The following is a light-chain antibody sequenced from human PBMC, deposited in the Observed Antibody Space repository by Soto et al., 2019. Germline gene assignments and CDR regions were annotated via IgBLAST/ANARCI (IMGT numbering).Light chain of an antibody. Sequence: DIQMTQSPSSLSASVGDRVTITCRASQSISDYLNWYQQKPGKAPKLLIYHASTLESGVPSRFSGSGSGTELTLTISSLQPDDFATYYCQPYNSYGTFGQGTKVDIK. J-gene: IGKJ1*01. CDR1: QSISDY. CDR2: HAS. V-gene: IGKV1-5*01. CDR3: QPYNSYGT.